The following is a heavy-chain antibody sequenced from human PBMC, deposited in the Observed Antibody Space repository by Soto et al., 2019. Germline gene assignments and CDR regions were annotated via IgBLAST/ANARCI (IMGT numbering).Heavy chain of an antibody. Sequence: ASVKVSCKASGYTFTSYGISWVRQAPGQGLEWMGWISAYNGNTNYAQKLQGRVTMTTDTSTSTAYMELSSLRSEDTAVYYCATGPGMNDYESVDIWGQGTMVTVSS. J-gene: IGHJ3*02. D-gene: IGHD4-17*01. CDR2: ISAYNGNT. CDR3: ATGPGMNDYESVDI. V-gene: IGHV1-18*01. CDR1: GYTFTSYG.